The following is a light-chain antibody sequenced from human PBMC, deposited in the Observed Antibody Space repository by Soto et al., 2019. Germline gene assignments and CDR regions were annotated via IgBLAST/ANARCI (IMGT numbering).Light chain of an antibody. CDR2: GAS. J-gene: IGKJ2*01. CDR3: QQYGSSPPYT. V-gene: IGKV3-20*01. CDR1: HSVSSSY. Sequence: EIVLTQSPGTLSLSAGERATLSCRASHSVSSSYLAWYQQKPGQAPRILIYGASSRATGIPDRFSGSGSGTDFTLTISRLEPEDFAVYYCQQYGSSPPYTFGQGTKLEIK.